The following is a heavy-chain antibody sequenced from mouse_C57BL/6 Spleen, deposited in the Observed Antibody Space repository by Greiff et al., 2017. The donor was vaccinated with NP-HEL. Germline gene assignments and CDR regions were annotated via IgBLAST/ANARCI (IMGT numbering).Heavy chain of an antibody. D-gene: IGHD1-1*01. CDR1: GYTFTSYW. Sequence: VKLMESGAELVKPGASVKLSCKASGYTFTSYWMHWVKQRPGQGLEWIGMIHPNSGSTNYNEKFKSKATLTVDKSSSTAYMQLSSLTSEDSAVYYCARSLLLYFDYWGQGTTLTVSS. CDR3: ARSLLLYFDY. J-gene: IGHJ2*01. CDR2: IHPNSGST. V-gene: IGHV1-64*01.